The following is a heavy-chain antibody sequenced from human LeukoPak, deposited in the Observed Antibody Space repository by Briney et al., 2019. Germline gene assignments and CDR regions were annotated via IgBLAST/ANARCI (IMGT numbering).Heavy chain of an antibody. CDR1: GFTFSSYA. Sequence: GGSLRLSCAASGFTFSSYAMSWARQAPGKGLEWVSAISGSGGSTYYADSVKGRFTISRDNSKNTLYLQMNSLRAEDTAVYYCAKSFGCSGGSCYSDAFDIWGQGTMVTVSS. J-gene: IGHJ3*02. V-gene: IGHV3-23*01. D-gene: IGHD2-15*01. CDR3: AKSFGCSGGSCYSDAFDI. CDR2: ISGSGGST.